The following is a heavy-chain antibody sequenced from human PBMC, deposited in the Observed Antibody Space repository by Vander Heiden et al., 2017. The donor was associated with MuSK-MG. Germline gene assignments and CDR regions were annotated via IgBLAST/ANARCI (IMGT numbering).Heavy chain of an antibody. J-gene: IGHJ4*02. CDR3: ARKRTGSRLPYVDG. Sequence: EAPLAESGGVPVRPGGSLNLPCTAFGITLHRPGMNWVRQAPGKGLECISYIDPVATTVYYADSVKGRFTISRDNAGNSLYLQMNSLRAEDTAVYYCARKRTGSRLPYVDGWGQGTLVTGSS. CDR1: GITLHRPG. V-gene: IGHV3-48*01. CDR2: IDPVATTV. D-gene: IGHD1-1*01.